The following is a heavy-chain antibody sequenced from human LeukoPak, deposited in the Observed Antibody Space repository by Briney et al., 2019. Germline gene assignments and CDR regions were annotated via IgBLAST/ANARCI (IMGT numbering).Heavy chain of an antibody. CDR3: ARERIAAAGTVFDY. CDR2: IYYSGYT. D-gene: IGHD6-13*01. V-gene: IGHV4-59*01. CDR1: GGSISSYY. J-gene: IGHJ4*02. Sequence: SETLSLTCTVSGGSISSYYWSWIRQPPGKGLKWIGNIYYSGYTTYSPSLRSRVTISVDTSKNQFSLKLSSVTAADTAVYYCARERIAAAGTVFDYWGQGTLVTVSS.